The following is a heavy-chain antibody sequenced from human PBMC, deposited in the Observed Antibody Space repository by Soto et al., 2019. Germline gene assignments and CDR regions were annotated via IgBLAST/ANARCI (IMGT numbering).Heavy chain of an antibody. CDR2: IYYSGTT. V-gene: IGHV4-39*01. Sequence: QLQLQESGPRLVKPSETLSLICTVSGGSISTSGVYWGWIRQPPGMGLEWMGSIYYSGTTYYKPSLTSRLTISVDTSKNQFSLWLSSVTAADTAVYYCARRANLCSGDRCDPIFDYWGQGSLVTVSS. CDR3: ARRANLCSGDRCDPIFDY. J-gene: IGHJ4*02. D-gene: IGHD2-15*01. CDR1: GGSISTSGVY.